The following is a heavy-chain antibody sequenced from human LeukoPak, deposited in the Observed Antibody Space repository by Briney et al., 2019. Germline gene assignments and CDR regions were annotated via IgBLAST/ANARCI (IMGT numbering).Heavy chain of an antibody. Sequence: ASVKISCKASGGTFSSYAISWVRQAPGQGLEWMGGIIPIFGTANYAQKFQGRVTITADESTSTAYMELSSLRSEDTAVYYCAREWWDSGSYSSAYYYYYYGMDVWGQGTTVTVSS. CDR3: AREWWDSGSYSSAYYYYYYGMDV. CDR2: IIPIFGTA. V-gene: IGHV1-69*13. CDR1: GGTFSSYA. D-gene: IGHD1-26*01. J-gene: IGHJ6*02.